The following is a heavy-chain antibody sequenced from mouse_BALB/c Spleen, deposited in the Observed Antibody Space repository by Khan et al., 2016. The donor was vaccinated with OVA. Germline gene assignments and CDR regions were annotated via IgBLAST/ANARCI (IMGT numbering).Heavy chain of an antibody. J-gene: IGHJ3*01. CDR2: INPTTGYT. CDR3: ARSPTMITQFSY. D-gene: IGHD2-4*01. V-gene: IGHV1-7*01. Sequence: QVQLKESGAELAKPGASVKMSCKASGYTFTSYWMHWVKQRPGQGLEWIGFINPTTGYTEYNQKFKDKATLTADKSSSTAYMPLSSLTSEDSAVYYCARSPTMITQFSYWGQGTLVTVSA. CDR1: GYTFTSYW.